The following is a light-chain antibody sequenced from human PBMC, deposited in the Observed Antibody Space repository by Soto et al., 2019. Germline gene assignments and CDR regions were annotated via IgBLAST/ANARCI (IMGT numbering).Light chain of an antibody. CDR3: LLSYSGAHVV. J-gene: IGLJ2*01. CDR1: TGAVTSGHY. CDR2: DTS. Sequence: QAVVTQEPSLTVSPGGTVTLTCASSTGAVTSGHYPYWFQQKPGQAPRTLIYDTSNKHSWTPARFSGSLLGGKAALTLSGAQPEDEAEYYCLLSYSGAHVVFGGGTKVTVL. V-gene: IGLV7-46*01.